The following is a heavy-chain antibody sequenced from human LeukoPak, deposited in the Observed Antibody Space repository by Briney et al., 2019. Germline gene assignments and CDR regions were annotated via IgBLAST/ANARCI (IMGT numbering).Heavy chain of an antibody. CDR1: GFTFSSYW. V-gene: IGHV3-74*01. Sequence: GGSLRLSCAASGFTFSSYWMHWVRQAPGKGLVWVSRINSDGSSTSYADSVKGRFTISRDNAKNTLYLQMNSLRAEDTAVYYCAREPRGTIFGVVIIAYRYFDLWGRGTLVTVSS. J-gene: IGHJ2*01. CDR2: INSDGSST. CDR3: AREPRGTIFGVVIIAYRYFDL. D-gene: IGHD3-3*01.